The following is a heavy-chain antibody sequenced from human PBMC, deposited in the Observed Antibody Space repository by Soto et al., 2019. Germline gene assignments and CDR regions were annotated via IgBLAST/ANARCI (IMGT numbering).Heavy chain of an antibody. D-gene: IGHD3-3*01. CDR2: IKPDGSEK. Sequence: EVQLVESGGDLVQPGGSLRLSCAASGFSSNNHFMSWVRQAPGKGLEWVANIKPDGSEKNYVDSVKGRFTISRDNAKNSLYLQMNSLRAEDTAVYYCARELSWSGRDYWGQGTLVTVSS. V-gene: IGHV3-7*01. CDR3: ARELSWSGRDY. J-gene: IGHJ4*02. CDR1: GFSSNNHF.